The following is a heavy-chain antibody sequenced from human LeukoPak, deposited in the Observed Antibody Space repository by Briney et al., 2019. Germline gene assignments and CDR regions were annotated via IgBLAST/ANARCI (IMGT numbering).Heavy chain of an antibody. V-gene: IGHV4-31*03. CDR3: ARVASGNYRFDP. CDR2: MYNSGRT. Sequence: SETLSLTCTVSGDSISSGAYCWSWIRQHPEKGLEWIGYMYNSGRTYYNPSLESRVTISVDTSKNQFSLRLSSVTAADTAVYYCARVASGNYRFDPWGQGTLVTVYS. J-gene: IGHJ5*02. D-gene: IGHD1-26*01. CDR1: GDSISSGAYC.